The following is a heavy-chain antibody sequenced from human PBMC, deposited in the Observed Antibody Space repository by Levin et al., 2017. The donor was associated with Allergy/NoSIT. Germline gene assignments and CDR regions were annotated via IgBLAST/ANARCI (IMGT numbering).Heavy chain of an antibody. V-gene: IGHV3-30*04. CDR2: ISYDGSNK. D-gene: IGHD3-3*01. J-gene: IGHJ5*02. Sequence: GESLKISCAASGFTFSSYAMHWVRQAPGKGLEWVAVISYDGSNKYYADSVKGRFTISRDNSKNTLYLQMNSLRAEDTAVYYCARDRGTIFGVVANWFDPWGQGTLVTVSS. CDR1: GFTFSSYA. CDR3: ARDRGTIFGVVANWFDP.